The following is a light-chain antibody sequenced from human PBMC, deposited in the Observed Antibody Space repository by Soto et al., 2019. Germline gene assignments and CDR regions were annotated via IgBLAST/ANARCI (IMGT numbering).Light chain of an antibody. CDR1: QDITNS. V-gene: IGKV1-33*01. J-gene: IGKJ4*01. Sequence: QMTQSPSSLSASVGDRVTITCQANQDITNSLNWYQQIPGKAPKLLIYGVSNLVTGVPSRFSGRGSGTAFTFTISSLQPEDIATYYCQHYHNLPLTFGGGTKVEIK. CDR2: GVS. CDR3: QHYHNLPLT.